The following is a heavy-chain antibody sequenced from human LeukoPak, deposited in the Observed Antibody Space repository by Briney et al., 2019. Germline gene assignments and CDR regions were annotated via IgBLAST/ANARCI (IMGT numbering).Heavy chain of an antibody. Sequence: GGSLRLSCAASGFTLSSSAMHWVRQAPGKGLEWVAVISYDGSNKYYADSVKGRFTISRDNSKNTLYLQMNSLRAEDTAVYYCARDFDYWGQGTLVTVSS. J-gene: IGHJ4*02. CDR1: GFTLSSSA. CDR2: ISYDGSNK. CDR3: ARDFDY. V-gene: IGHV3-30-3*01.